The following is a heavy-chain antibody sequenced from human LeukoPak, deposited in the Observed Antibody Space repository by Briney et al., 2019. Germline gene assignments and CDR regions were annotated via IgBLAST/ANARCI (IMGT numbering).Heavy chain of an antibody. Sequence: PGGPLRLSCAASGFTFSSYSMNWVRQAPGKGLEWVSSISSSSSYIYYADSVKGRFTISRDNAKNSLYLQMNSLRAEDTAVYYCARVDSARGPSFDYWGQGTLVTVSS. CDR1: GFTFSSYS. CDR2: ISSSSSYI. CDR3: ARVDSARGPSFDY. V-gene: IGHV3-21*01. J-gene: IGHJ4*02. D-gene: IGHD6-6*01.